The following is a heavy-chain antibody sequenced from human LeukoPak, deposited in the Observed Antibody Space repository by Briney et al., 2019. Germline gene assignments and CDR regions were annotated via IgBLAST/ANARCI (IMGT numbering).Heavy chain of an antibody. CDR2: IYHSGST. D-gene: IGHD3-22*01. Sequence: SETLSLTCTVSGGSISSSSYYWGWIRQPPGKGLEWIGSIYHSGSTYFHPSLKSRVTISVDTSKNQFSLKLSSVTAADTAVYYCARDQAAYYDRSGYRYSSTAAAFDIWGQGTVVTVSS. CDR1: GGSISSSSYY. V-gene: IGHV4-39*07. CDR3: ARDQAAYYDRSGYRYSSTAAAFDI. J-gene: IGHJ3*02.